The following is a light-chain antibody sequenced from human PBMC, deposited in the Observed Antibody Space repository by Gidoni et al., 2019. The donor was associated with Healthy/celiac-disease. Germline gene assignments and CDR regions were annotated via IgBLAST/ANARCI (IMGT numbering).Light chain of an antibody. CDR1: QSVSSI. CDR3: QQYNNWPPWT. V-gene: IGKV3-15*01. CDR2: DAS. Sequence: EIVMTQSPATLSVSPGERATLSCRASQSVSSILAWYQQKPGQAPRLLIYDASTRATGIPARFSGSGSGTEFTLTISSLQSEDFAVYYCQQYNNWPPWTFGQGTKVEIK. J-gene: IGKJ1*01.